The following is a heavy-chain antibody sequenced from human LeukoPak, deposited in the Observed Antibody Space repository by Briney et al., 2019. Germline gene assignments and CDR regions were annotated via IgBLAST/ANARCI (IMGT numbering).Heavy chain of an antibody. V-gene: IGHV1-18*01. D-gene: IGHD2-2*01. CDR3: ARALRPIVVVPAANPYDAFDI. J-gene: IGHJ3*02. CDR1: GYTFTYYA. CDR2: ISTYNGNT. Sequence: ASVKVSCKASGYTFTYYAMHWVRQAPGQGLEWMGWISTYNGNTNYAQKLQGRVTMTTDTSTSTAYMELRSLRSDDTAVYYCARALRPIVVVPAANPYDAFDIWGQGTMVTVSS.